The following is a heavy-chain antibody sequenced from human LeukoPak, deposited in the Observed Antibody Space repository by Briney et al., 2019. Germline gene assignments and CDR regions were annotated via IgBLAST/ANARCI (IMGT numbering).Heavy chain of an antibody. CDR2: IRSKAYGGTT. J-gene: IGHJ4*02. D-gene: IGHD3-16*01. CDR1: IFTHYYCA. CDR3: SRAIWGPNFVD. V-gene: IGHV3-49*03. Sequence: PGGSLALPCTVSIFTHYYCAKMCLRQAPGKGLEWLGFIRSKAYGGTTEYAASVKGRFTISRDDSKSIAYLQMNSRKNEDTAVYYYSRAIWGPNFVDWGQGTLVTVSS.